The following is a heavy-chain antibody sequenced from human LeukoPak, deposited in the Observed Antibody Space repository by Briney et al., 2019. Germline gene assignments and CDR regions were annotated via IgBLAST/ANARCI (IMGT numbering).Heavy chain of an antibody. D-gene: IGHD5-18*01. CDR1: GGTFSSYA. J-gene: IGHJ4*02. CDR2: IIPIFGTA. V-gene: IGHV1-69*05. CDR3: ASGYSYVGY. Sequence: ASVKVSCKASGGTFSSYAISWVRQAPGQGLEWMGGIIPIFGTANYAQKFQGRVTMTRDTSTSTVYMELSSLRSEDTAVYYCASGYSYVGYWGQGTLVTVSS.